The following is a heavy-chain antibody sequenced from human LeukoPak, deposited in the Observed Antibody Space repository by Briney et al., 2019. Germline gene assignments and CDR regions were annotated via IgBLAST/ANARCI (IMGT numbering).Heavy chain of an antibody. V-gene: IGHV3-30*04. Sequence: GGSLRLSCAASGFTFNAYVMHWVRQAPGKGLEWVAVMSYDGSNQNYADSVQGRFTISRDNSKNTLCLQMNSLRAEDTAVYYCARDPRSSGYFFDYWGQGTLVTVSS. CDR1: GFTFNAYV. CDR3: ARDPRSSGYFFDY. CDR2: MSYDGSNQ. J-gene: IGHJ4*02. D-gene: IGHD3-22*01.